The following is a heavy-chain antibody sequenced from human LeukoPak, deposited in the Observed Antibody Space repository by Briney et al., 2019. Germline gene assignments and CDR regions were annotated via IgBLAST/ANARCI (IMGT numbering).Heavy chain of an antibody. D-gene: IGHD3-10*01. CDR3: ARDNYGSGSYYQDY. CDR1: GFTFSSYG. V-gene: IGHV3-21*01. CDR2: ISSSSSYI. J-gene: IGHJ4*02. Sequence: GRSLRLSCAASGFTFSSYGMHWVRQAPGKGLEWVSSISSSSSYIYYADSVKGRFTISRDNAKNSLYLQMNSLRAEDTAVYYCARDNYGSGSYYQDYWGQGTLVTVSS.